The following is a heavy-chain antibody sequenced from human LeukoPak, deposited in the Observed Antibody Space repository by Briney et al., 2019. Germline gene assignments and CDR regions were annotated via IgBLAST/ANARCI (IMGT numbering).Heavy chain of an antibody. J-gene: IGHJ5*02. CDR1: GFTFRNYW. CDR3: ARVTASGWYP. Sequence: GGSLRLSCAASGFTFRNYWMGWVRQAPGKGLEWVSAISGSGGSTYYADSVKGRFTISRDNAKNSLFLQMNSLRAEDTAVYYCARVTASGWYPWGQGTLVTVSS. CDR2: ISGSGGST. D-gene: IGHD6-19*01. V-gene: IGHV3-23*01.